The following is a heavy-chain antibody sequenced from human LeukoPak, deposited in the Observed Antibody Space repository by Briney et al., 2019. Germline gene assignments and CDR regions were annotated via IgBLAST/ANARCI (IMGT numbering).Heavy chain of an antibody. Sequence: GGSLRLSCAASGFTFNNYWMTWVRQAPGKGLEWVANIKQDGSQKYYVDPVKGRFTISRDNAKNSLYLQMNSLRAEDTAVYYCAREPMVRGVILDYWGQGTLVTVSS. D-gene: IGHD3-10*01. CDR3: AREPMVRGVILDY. V-gene: IGHV3-7*01. CDR1: GFTFNNYW. J-gene: IGHJ4*02. CDR2: IKQDGSQK.